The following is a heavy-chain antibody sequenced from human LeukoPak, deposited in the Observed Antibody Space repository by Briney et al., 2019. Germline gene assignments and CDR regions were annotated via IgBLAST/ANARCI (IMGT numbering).Heavy chain of an antibody. CDR1: GFTFDDYA. V-gene: IGHV3-9*01. J-gene: IGHJ6*03. CDR2: ISWNSGSI. D-gene: IGHD6-13*01. CDR3: AKDGSSLGSSSMGYYYYMDV. Sequence: GGSLRLSCAASGFTFDDYAMHWVRQAPGKGLEWVSGISWNSGSIGYADSVKGRFTISRDNAKNSPYLQMNSLRAEDTALYYCAKDGSSLGSSSMGYYYYMDVWGKGTTVTVSS.